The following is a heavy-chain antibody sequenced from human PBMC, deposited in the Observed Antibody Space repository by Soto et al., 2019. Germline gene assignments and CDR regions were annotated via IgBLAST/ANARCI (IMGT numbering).Heavy chain of an antibody. J-gene: IGHJ5*02. CDR2: INHSGSS. D-gene: IGHD3-3*01. CDR1: GASFSCSY. V-gene: IGHV4-34*01. Sequence: SETLSLTCVVDGASFSCSYWSWIRQPAGKGLEWVGEINHSGSSHSTPSLTSRVTTSVNTSQNQFSLKLSSVTAANTAVYYCARGLAPTIFGVFAKPNWFDPWGQGTLVTVS. CDR3: ARGLAPTIFGVFAKPNWFDP.